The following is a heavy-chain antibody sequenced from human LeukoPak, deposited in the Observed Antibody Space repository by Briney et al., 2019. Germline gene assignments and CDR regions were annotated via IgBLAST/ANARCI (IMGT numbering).Heavy chain of an antibody. D-gene: IGHD5-18*01. CDR1: GGTFSSYA. Sequence: GASVKVSCKAPGGTFSSYAISWVRQAPGQGLEWMGRIIPILGIANYAQKFQGRVTITADKSTSTAYMELSSLRSEDTAVYYCARDGFLGYSYGYFDYWGQGTLVTVSS. CDR3: ARDGFLGYSYGYFDY. V-gene: IGHV1-69*04. J-gene: IGHJ4*02. CDR2: IIPILGIA.